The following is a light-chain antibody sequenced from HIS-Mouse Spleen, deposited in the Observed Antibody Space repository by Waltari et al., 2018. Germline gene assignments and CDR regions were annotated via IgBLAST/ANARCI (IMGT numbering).Light chain of an antibody. CDR1: QSVSSSY. J-gene: IGKJ2*01. CDR3: QQYGSSLPT. V-gene: IGKV3-20*01. CDR2: GAS. Sequence: EIVLTQSPGTLSLSPVERATLSCRASQSVSSSYLAWYQQKPGQAPRLLIYGASSRATGIPDRFSGSGSGTDFTLTISRLEPEDFAVYYCQQYGSSLPTFGQGTKLEIK.